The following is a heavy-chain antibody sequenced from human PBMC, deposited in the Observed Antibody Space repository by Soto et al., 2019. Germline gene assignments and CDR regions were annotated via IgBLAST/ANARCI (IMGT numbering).Heavy chain of an antibody. Sequence: PGECLKISCKGSGYSFTSYWISWVRQMPGKGLEWMGRIDPSDSYTNYSPSFQGHVTISADKSISTAYLQWSSLKASDTAMYYCARRPVAAAGTRSFDIWGQGTTVTVSS. CDR3: ARRPVAAAGTRSFDI. CDR1: GYSFTSYW. D-gene: IGHD6-13*01. V-gene: IGHV5-10-1*01. CDR2: IDPSDSYT. J-gene: IGHJ3*02.